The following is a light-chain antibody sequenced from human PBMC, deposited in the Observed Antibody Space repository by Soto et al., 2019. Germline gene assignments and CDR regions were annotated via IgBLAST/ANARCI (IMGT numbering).Light chain of an antibody. V-gene: IGLV1-40*01. J-gene: IGLJ3*02. CDR2: GNS. CDR3: QSYDSSLSGWV. CDR1: SSNIGAGYD. Sequence: QSVLTQPPSVSGAPGQRVTISCTGSSSNIGAGYDVHWYQQLPGTAPKLLIYGNSNRPSGVPDQFSGSKSGTSASLAITGLRAEGEADYYCQSYDSSLSGWVFGGGTKLTVL.